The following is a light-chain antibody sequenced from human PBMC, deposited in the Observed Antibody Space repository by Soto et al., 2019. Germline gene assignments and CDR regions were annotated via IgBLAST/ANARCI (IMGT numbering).Light chain of an antibody. CDR3: QSYDSSLSGFAV. J-gene: IGLJ7*01. CDR2: GNS. CDR1: SSNIGAGYD. Sequence: QSVLTQPPSVSGAPGQRVTISCTGSSSNIGAGYDVHWYQQLPGTAPKLLIYGNSNRPSGVPDRFSGSKSGTSASLAITGLQAEDEADYYFQSYDSSLSGFAVFGGGTQPTVL. V-gene: IGLV1-40*01.